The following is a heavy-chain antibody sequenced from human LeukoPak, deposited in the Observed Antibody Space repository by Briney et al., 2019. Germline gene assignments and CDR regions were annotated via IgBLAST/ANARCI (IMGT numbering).Heavy chain of an antibody. CDR3: ARARIVGATTPLNY. J-gene: IGHJ4*02. CDR1: GGSFSGYY. D-gene: IGHD1-26*01. V-gene: IGHV4-34*01. CDR2: INHSGST. Sequence: PSETLSLTCAVYGGSFSGYYWSWIRQPPGKGLEWIGEINHSGSTNYNPSLKSRVTISVDTSKNQFSLKLSSVTAADTAVYYCARARIVGATTPLNYWGQGTLVTVFS.